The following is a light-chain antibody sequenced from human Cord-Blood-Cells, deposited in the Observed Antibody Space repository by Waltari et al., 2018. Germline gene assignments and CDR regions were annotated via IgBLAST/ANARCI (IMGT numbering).Light chain of an antibody. J-gene: IGLJ3*02. Sequence: QSALTQPRSVSGSPGQSVTISCTGTSSDVGGYNYVSWYLQHPGKAPKLMIYDVSKRPSGIPDRLSGSKSGNTASLTIAGLQAEDEADYYGGSYAGSYTWVVGGGTKLPVL. CDR2: DVS. CDR1: SSDVGGYNY. V-gene: IGLV2-11*01. CDR3: GSYAGSYTWV.